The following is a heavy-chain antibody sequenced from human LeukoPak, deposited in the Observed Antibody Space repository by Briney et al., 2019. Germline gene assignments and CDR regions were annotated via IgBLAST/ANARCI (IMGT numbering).Heavy chain of an antibody. D-gene: IGHD5-24*01. V-gene: IGHV3-48*02. CDR1: GFIYNIYS. J-gene: IGHJ4*02. CDR2: ISSTSSTI. Sequence: PGGSLRLSCAASGFIYNIYSMNWVRQAPGKGLEWISYISSTSSTIYYADSVKGRFTISRDNAKNSLFLQMSSLRDEDTAVYYCARPPGDGYNSRPFDYWGQGTLVTVSS. CDR3: ARPPGDGYNSRPFDY.